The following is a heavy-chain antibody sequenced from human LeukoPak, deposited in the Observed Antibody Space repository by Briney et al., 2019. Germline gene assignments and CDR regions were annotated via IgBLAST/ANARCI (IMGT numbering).Heavy chain of an antibody. J-gene: IGHJ4*02. Sequence: SQTLSLTCAISGDSVSGSPAVWNWIRQSPSRGLEWLGRAYYRSKWFIDYALSVKGRITITPDTSKNQFSLQLNSVTAEVTAVYYCARGAVRGGTNFDYWGQGTLVTVSS. V-gene: IGHV6-1*01. CDR2: AYYRSKWFI. CDR3: ARGAVRGGTNFDY. D-gene: IGHD3-10*01. CDR1: GDSVSGSPAV.